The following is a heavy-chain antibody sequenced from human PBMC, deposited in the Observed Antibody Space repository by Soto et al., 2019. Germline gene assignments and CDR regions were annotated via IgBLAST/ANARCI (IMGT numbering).Heavy chain of an antibody. D-gene: IGHD1-26*01. CDR2: IVVGSGNT. CDR1: GFTFTSSA. V-gene: IGHV1-58*02. Sequence: ASVKVSCKASGFTFTSSAMQWVRQARGQRLEWIGWIVVGSGNTNYAQKFQERVTITRDMSTSTAYMELSSLRSEDTAVYYCAVDHKGGGSYYYYYGMDVWGQGTTVTVSS. J-gene: IGHJ6*02. CDR3: AVDHKGGGSYYYYYGMDV.